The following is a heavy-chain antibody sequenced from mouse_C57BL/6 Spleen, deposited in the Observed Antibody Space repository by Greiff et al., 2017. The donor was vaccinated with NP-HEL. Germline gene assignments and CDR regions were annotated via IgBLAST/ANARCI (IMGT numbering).Heavy chain of an antibody. D-gene: IGHD2-1*01. CDR3: AIEGYGTPYAMDY. J-gene: IGHJ4*01. Sequence: QVQLQQPGAELVRPGSSVKLSCKASGYTFTSYWMHWVKQRPIQGLEWIGNIDPSDSETHYNQKFKDKATLTVDKSSSTAYMQLSSLTSEDSAVYYCAIEGYGTPYAMDYWGQGTSVTVSS. CDR2: IDPSDSET. CDR1: GYTFTSYW. V-gene: IGHV1-52*01.